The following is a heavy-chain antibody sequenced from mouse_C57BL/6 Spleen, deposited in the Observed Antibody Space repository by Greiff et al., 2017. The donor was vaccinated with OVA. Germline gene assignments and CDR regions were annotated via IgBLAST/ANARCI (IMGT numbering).Heavy chain of an antibody. J-gene: IGHJ3*01. V-gene: IGHV1-22*01. Sequence: VQLQQSGPELVKPGASVKMSCKASGYTFTDYNMHWVKQSHGKSLEWIGYINPNNGGTSYNQKFKGKATLTVNKSSSTAYMELRSLTSEDSAVYYCARPYYGNYVGFAYWGQGTLVTVSA. CDR2: INPNNGGT. D-gene: IGHD2-10*01. CDR3: ARPYYGNYVGFAY. CDR1: GYTFTDYN.